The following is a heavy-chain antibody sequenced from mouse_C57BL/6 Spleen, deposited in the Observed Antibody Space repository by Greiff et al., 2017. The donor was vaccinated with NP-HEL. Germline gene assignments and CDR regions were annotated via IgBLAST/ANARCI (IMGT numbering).Heavy chain of an antibody. Sequence: VQLQQPGAELVRPGSSVKLSCKASGYTFTSYWMDWVKQRPGQGLEWIGNIYPSDSETHYNQKFKDKATLTVDKSSSTAYMQLSSLTSEDSAVYYCARRGNYGSAHYFDYWGQGTTLTVSS. D-gene: IGHD1-1*01. CDR1: GYTFTSYW. J-gene: IGHJ2*01. CDR2: IYPSDSET. CDR3: ARRGNYGSAHYFDY. V-gene: IGHV1-61*01.